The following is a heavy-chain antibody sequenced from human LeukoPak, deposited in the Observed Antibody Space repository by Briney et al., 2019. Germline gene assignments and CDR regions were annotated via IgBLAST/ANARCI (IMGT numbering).Heavy chain of an antibody. J-gene: IGHJ5*02. CDR3: ARGFVRGWLDP. D-gene: IGHD2-21*01. V-gene: IGHV1-18*01. CDR1: GYTFTCYR. Sequence: ASVTVSFLASGYTFTCYRSIWVRQAPGQGLEWMGWISAYNGNTNYAQKLQGRVTMTTDTSTSTAYMELRSLRSDDTAVYYCARGFVRGWLDPRGEGSLVTVSS. CDR2: ISAYNGNT.